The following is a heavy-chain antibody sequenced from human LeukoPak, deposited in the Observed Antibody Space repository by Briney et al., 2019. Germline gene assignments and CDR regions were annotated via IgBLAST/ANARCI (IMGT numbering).Heavy chain of an antibody. CDR2: ISYDGSNK. CDR1: GFTFSSYA. D-gene: IGHD1-1*01. J-gene: IGHJ4*02. CDR3: ARTTLGALTFVY. Sequence: LPGRSLRLSCAASGFTFSSYAMHWVRQAPGKGLEWVAVISYDGSNKYYADSVKGRFTISRDNSKNTLYLQMNSLRAEDTAVYYCARTTLGALTFVYWGQGTLVTVSS. V-gene: IGHV3-30*04.